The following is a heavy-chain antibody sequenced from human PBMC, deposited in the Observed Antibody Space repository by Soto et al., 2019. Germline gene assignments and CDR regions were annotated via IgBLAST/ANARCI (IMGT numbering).Heavy chain of an antibody. V-gene: IGHV4-59*01. CDR1: GGSISSYY. CDR3: ARATGGLIAAAGIDAFDI. D-gene: IGHD6-13*01. Sequence: QVQLQESGPGLVKPSETLSLTCTVSGGSISSYYWSWIRQPPGKGLEWIGYIYYSGSTNYNPSLKSRVTISVDTSKHQFSLQLSSVTAADTAVYYCARATGGLIAAAGIDAFDIWGQGTMVTVSS. CDR2: IYYSGST. J-gene: IGHJ3*02.